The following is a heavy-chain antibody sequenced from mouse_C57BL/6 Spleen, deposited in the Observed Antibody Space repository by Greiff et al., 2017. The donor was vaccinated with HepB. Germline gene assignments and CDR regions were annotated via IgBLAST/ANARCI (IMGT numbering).Heavy chain of an antibody. CDR1: GYTFTSYW. CDR3: ARYDCYWYFDV. D-gene: IGHD2-4*01. V-gene: IGHV1-64*01. CDR2: IHPNSGST. J-gene: IGHJ1*03. Sequence: VQLQQPGAELVKPGASVKLSCKASGYTFTSYWMHWVKQRPGQGLEWIGMIHPNSGSTNYNEKFKSKATLTADKSSSTAYMQLSSLTSEGSAVYDCARYDCYWYFDVWGTGTTVTVSS.